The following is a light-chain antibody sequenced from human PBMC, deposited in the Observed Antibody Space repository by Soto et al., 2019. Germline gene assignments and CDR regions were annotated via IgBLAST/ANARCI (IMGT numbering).Light chain of an antibody. CDR3: QQYHSYWT. Sequence: DIQMTQSPSTLSASLGERATITCRASQSISSRLAWYQQKPGKAPKLLIYGASSLESGVPQRFSGSGSGTEFTLTISSLQTEDFATYYCQQYHSYWTFGQGTKVDIK. CDR1: QSISSR. V-gene: IGKV1-5*01. J-gene: IGKJ1*01. CDR2: GAS.